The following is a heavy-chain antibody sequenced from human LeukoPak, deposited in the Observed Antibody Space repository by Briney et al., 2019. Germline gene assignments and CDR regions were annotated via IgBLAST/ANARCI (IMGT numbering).Heavy chain of an antibody. CDR3: ARPAVAGPYYFDY. CDR2: IYTSGST. V-gene: IGHV4-4*07. J-gene: IGHJ4*02. CDR1: GDSISSYY. Sequence: SETLSLTCTVSGDSISSYYWSWIWQPAGKGLEWIGRIYTSGSTNYNPSLKSRVTMSVDTSKNQFSLKLNSVTAADTAVYYCARPAVAGPYYFDYWGQGTLVTVSS. D-gene: IGHD6-19*01.